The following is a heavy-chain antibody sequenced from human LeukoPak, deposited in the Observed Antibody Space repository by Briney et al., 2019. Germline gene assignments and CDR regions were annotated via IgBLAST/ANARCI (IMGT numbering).Heavy chain of an antibody. J-gene: IGHJ5*02. CDR1: GFIFSKFS. CDR3: ARKGIDYKILTGFDP. CDR2: ISDNGRTI. D-gene: IGHD3-9*01. V-gene: IGHV3-48*01. Sequence: GGSLRLSCRTSGFIFSKFSMNWVRQAPGKGLEWVAYISDNGRTIYYADSVKGRFTISRDNAKDSVYLQMNSLRAEDTAVYYCARKGIDYKILTGFDPWGQGNLVTVSS.